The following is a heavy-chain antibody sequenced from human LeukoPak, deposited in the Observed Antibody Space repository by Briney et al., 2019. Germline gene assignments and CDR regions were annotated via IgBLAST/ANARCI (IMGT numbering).Heavy chain of an antibody. J-gene: IGHJ4*02. CDR3: WAIVTTIKLDF. D-gene: IGHD5-12*01. CDR2: VSHSGSI. Sequence: SETLSLTCTVSGGSISSSSYSWGWIRQPPGRGLEWIGSVSHSGSINYDPSLKNRVTISVDTSKNQFSLKLSSVTAADTAVYYCWAIVTTIKLDFWGQGTLVTVSS. CDR1: GGSISSSSYS. V-gene: IGHV4-39*01.